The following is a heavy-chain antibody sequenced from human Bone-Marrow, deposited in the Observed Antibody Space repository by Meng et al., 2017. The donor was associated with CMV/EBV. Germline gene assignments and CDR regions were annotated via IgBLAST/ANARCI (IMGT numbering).Heavy chain of an antibody. D-gene: IGHD3-22*01. Sequence: SGPTLVKPTQTLTLTCTFSGFSLSTSGVGVGWIRQPPGKALEWLALIYWNDDKRYSPSLKSRLTITKDTSKNQVVLTITIMDPVDTATYYSAHNDRSYYYDSSGYWVYWGQGTLVTVSS. CDR3: AHNDRSYYYDSSGYWVY. CDR2: IYWNDDK. CDR1: GFSLSTSGVG. V-gene: IGHV2-5*01. J-gene: IGHJ4*02.